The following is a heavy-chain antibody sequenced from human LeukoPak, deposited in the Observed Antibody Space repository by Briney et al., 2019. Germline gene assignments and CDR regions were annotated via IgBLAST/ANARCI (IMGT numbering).Heavy chain of an antibody. D-gene: IGHD4-11*01. Sequence: VASVKVSCKASGGTFSSYAISWVRQAPGQGLEWMGGIIPIFGTANYAQKFRGRVTITTDESTSTAYMELSSLRSEDTAVYYCARATVTTGDYYYYYMDVWGKGTTVTVSS. V-gene: IGHV1-69*05. CDR1: GGTFSSYA. J-gene: IGHJ6*03. CDR3: ARATVTTGDYYYYYMDV. CDR2: IIPIFGTA.